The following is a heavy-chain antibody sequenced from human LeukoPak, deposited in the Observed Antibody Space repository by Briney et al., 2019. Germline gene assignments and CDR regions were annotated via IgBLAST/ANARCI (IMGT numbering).Heavy chain of an antibody. D-gene: IGHD5-24*01. V-gene: IGHV3-74*01. CDR1: GFTLSTYW. Sequence: GGSLRLSCAASGFTLSTYWMHWVRQAPGKGLVWVSRINTDGGSTNYADSAKGRFTISRDNAKNTLYLQMNSLRAEDTAVYYCARSNRNNYGNFDYWGQGTLVTVSS. CDR3: ARSNRNNYGNFDY. J-gene: IGHJ4*02. CDR2: INTDGGST.